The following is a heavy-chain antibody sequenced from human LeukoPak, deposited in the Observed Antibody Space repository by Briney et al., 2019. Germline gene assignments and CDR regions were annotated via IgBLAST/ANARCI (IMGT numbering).Heavy chain of an antibody. CDR3: AREGGATRRVDAFDI. CDR1: GYTFTSYD. V-gene: IGHV1-8*01. J-gene: IGHJ3*02. D-gene: IGHD1-26*01. CDR2: MNPNSGNT. Sequence: ASVKVSCKASGYTFTSYDINWVRQATGQGLEWMGWMNPNSGNTGYAQKFQGRITMTRNTSISTAYMELSSLKSEDTAVYYCAREGGATRRVDAFDIWGQGTMVTVSS.